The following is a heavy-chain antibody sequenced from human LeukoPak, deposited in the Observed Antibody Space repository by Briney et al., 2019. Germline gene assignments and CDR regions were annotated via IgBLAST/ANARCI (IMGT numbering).Heavy chain of an antibody. J-gene: IGHJ4*02. CDR3: ARDREYSSSVSDY. D-gene: IGHD6-6*01. CDR1: GGSISSTGYY. CDR2: MYYSGNT. V-gene: IGHV4-39*07. Sequence: SETLSLTCTVSGGSISSTGYYWGWIRQPPGKGLEWIGSMYYSGNTYYNPSLKSRVTISVDTSKNQFSLKLSSVTAADTAVYYCARDREYSSSVSDYWGQGTLVTVSS.